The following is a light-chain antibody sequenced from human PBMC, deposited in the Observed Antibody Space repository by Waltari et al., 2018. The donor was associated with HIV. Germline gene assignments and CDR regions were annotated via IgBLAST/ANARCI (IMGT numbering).Light chain of an antibody. J-gene: IGLJ2*01. CDR1: VLPKKN. CDR3: FSTDSSGNPL. V-gene: IGLV3-10*01. CDR2: EEN. Sequence: SYELTQPPSVSGPQGQTARITGSGEVLPKKNAYWYQQKSGQAPVLVIYEENKRPSGIPERFSASSSGTMATLTISGAQVEDEADYYCFSTDSSGNPLFGGGTKLTVL.